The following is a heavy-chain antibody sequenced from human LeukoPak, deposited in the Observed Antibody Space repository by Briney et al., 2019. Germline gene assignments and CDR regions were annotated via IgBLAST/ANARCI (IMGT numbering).Heavy chain of an antibody. V-gene: IGHV4-34*01. CDR1: GESFSGYY. CDR2: INHSGST. D-gene: IGHD1-26*01. J-gene: IGHJ5*02. Sequence: SETLSLTCAVYGESFSGYYWSWIRQPPGKGLEWIGEINHSGSTSHNPSLKSRVTISEDTSKNQFSLNVNSVTAADTAIYYCARAYSPVSNGSHSLFDPWGQGTLVTVSS. CDR3: ARAYSPVSNGSHSLFDP.